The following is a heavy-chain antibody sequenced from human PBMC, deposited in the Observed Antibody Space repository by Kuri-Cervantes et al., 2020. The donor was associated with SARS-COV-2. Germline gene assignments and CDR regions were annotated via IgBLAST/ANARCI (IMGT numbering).Heavy chain of an antibody. CDR3: ARRAYCSSTSCSYNWFDP. CDR1: GYSISSGYY. Sequence: ESLKISCSVSGYSISSGYYWGWIRQPPGKGLEWIGEINHSGSTNYNPSLKSRVTISVDTSKNQFSLKLSSVTAADTAVYYCARRAYCSSTSCSYNWFDPWGQGTLVTVSS. J-gene: IGHJ5*02. CDR2: INHSGST. V-gene: IGHV4-38-2*01. D-gene: IGHD2-2*01.